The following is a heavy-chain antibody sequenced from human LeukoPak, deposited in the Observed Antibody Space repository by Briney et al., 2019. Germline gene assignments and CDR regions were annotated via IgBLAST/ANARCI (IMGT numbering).Heavy chain of an antibody. CDR3: ARAPGDSYYYYGMDV. D-gene: IGHD3-10*01. CDR1: GGSISSGGYY. V-gene: IGHV4-31*03. Sequence: PSETLSLTCTVSGGSISSGGYYWSWIRQHPGKGLEWIGYIYYSGSTYYNPSLKSRVTISVDTSKNQFSLKLSSVTAADTAVYYCARAPGDSYYYYGMDVGGQGTTVTVSS. CDR2: IYYSGST. J-gene: IGHJ6*02.